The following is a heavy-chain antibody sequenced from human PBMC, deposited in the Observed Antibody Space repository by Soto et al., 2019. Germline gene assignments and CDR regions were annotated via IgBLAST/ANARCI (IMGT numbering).Heavy chain of an antibody. D-gene: IGHD1-7*01. CDR2: ISTNSGNT. J-gene: IGHJ4*02. V-gene: IGHV1-18*04. CDR1: GYPFGTYA. Sequence: ASVKVPCKASGYPFGTYAITWVRQAPGQGLEWVGWISTNSGNTYYAQNFQGRVTLTTDTSTTTAYMEFRSLTSDDTAIYYCARTYNWNSEGFDHWGQGTLVTVSS. CDR3: ARTYNWNSEGFDH.